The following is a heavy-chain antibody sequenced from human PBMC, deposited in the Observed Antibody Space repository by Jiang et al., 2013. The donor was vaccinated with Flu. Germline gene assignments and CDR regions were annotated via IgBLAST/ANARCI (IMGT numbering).Heavy chain of an antibody. V-gene: IGHV4-31*03. CDR3: ARLPSCTSTNCYREYIDS. D-gene: IGHD2-2*01. CDR1: GGSISSGGYY. Sequence: GLVKPSQTLSLTCTVSGGSISSGGYYWSWIRQHPGKGLEWIGYIHYSGRIYYNPSLKSRLTISVDTSNNQFSLQLSSVTAADTAIYYCARLPSCTSTNCYREYIDSWGQGTLVTVSS. CDR2: IHYSGRI. J-gene: IGHJ4*02.